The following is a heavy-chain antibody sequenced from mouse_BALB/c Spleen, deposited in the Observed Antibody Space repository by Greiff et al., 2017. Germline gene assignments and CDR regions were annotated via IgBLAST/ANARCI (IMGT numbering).Heavy chain of an antibody. J-gene: IGHJ2*01. CDR1: GFTFSSYA. CDR3: ARGRRSFDD. CDR2: ISSGGST. V-gene: IGHV5-6-5*01. Sequence: EVMLVESGGGLVKPGGSLKLSCAASGFTFSSYAMSWVRQTPEKRLEWVASISSGGSTYYPDSVKGRFTISRDNARNILYLQMSSLRSEDTAMYYCARGRRSFDDWGQGTTLTVSS.